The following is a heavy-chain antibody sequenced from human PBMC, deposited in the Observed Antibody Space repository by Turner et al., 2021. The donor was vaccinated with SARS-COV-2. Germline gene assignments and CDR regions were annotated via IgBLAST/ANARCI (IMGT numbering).Heavy chain of an antibody. J-gene: IGHJ4*02. CDR2: INGTGHVT. Sequence: VQLLESGGGLVQPGGSVRLTCATSGFTLNNFAMSWVRQAPGKGLEWVSAINGTGHVTHYVDSVKGRFTISRDSSKNTLYLQMNSLRVEDTAIYYCAKCVTTCQTKGLDNWGQGTLVTVSS. D-gene: IGHD1-26*01. CDR3: AKCVTTCQTKGLDN. CDR1: GFTLNNFA. V-gene: IGHV3-23*01.